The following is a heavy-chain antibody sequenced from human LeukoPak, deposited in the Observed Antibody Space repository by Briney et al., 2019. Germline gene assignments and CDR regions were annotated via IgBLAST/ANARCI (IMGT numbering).Heavy chain of an antibody. CDR1: GYSISSGYY. J-gene: IGHJ4*02. Sequence: SETLSLTCTVSGYSISSGYYWGWIRQPPGKGLEWIGSIYHSGSTYYNPSLKSRVTISVDTSKNQFSLKLSSVTAADTAVYYCARAVGYSSGPRKWFDYWGQGTLVTVSS. CDR2: IYHSGST. D-gene: IGHD6-19*01. CDR3: ARAVGYSSGPRKWFDY. V-gene: IGHV4-38-2*02.